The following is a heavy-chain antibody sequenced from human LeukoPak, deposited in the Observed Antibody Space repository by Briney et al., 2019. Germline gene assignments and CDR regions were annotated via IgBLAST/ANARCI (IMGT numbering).Heavy chain of an antibody. Sequence: SETLSLTCTVSGGSFGSYYWTWIRQPAGKGLEWIGRIYNSGTTNYGPSLESRVTMSLDTSKNRFSLSLSSVTAADTAVYYCARDRLGATGHWRIDVWGRGTLVTVSS. V-gene: IGHV4-4*07. CDR1: GGSFGSYY. J-gene: IGHJ2*01. CDR3: ARDRLGATGHWRIDV. D-gene: IGHD1-26*01. CDR2: IYNSGTT.